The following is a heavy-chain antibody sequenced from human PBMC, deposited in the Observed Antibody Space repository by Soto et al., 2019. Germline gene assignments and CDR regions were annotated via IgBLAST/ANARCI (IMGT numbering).Heavy chain of an antibody. CDR2: IYSGGST. J-gene: IGHJ6*03. Sequence: GGSLRLSCAASGFTVSSNYMSWVRQAPGKGLEWVSVIYSGGSTYYADSVKGRFTISRDNSKNTLYLQMNSLRAEDTAVYYCARERGYCSGGSCRSDYYYYYYMDVWGKGTTVTVSS. D-gene: IGHD2-15*01. CDR1: GFTVSSNY. V-gene: IGHV3-66*01. CDR3: ARERGYCSGGSCRSDYYYYYYMDV.